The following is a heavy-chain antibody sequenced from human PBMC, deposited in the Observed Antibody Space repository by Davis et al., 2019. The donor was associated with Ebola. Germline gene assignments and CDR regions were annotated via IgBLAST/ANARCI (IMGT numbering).Heavy chain of an antibody. CDR2: IYYSGST. J-gene: IGHJ6*04. Sequence: SETLSLTCTVSGGSISSSSYYWGWIRQPPGKGLEWIGSIYYSGSTYYNPSLKSRVTISVDTSKNQFSLKLSSVTAADTAVYYCARPKAVAGVYYYGMDVWGKGTTVTVSS. CDR3: ARPKAVAGVYYYGMDV. V-gene: IGHV4-39*01. D-gene: IGHD6-19*01. CDR1: GGSISSSSYY.